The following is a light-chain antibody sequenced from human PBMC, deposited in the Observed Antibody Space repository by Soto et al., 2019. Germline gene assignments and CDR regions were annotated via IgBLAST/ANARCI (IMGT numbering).Light chain of an antibody. CDR3: AACDDSLYGVV. CDR1: SCNIGTKT. J-gene: IGLJ2*01. Sequence: QSVLTQPPSASGTPGQRVTISCSGSSCNIGTKTVSWYQQLPGTAPKLLIYSNNHRPSGVPDRFSGSKSGTSASLAITGLQSEDEGDFYCAACDDSLYGVVFGGGTKLTVL. V-gene: IGLV1-44*01. CDR2: SNN.